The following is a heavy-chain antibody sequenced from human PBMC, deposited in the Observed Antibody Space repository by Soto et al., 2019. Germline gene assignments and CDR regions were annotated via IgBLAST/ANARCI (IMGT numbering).Heavy chain of an antibody. J-gene: IGHJ4*02. Sequence: GGSLRLSCAASGFTFSGSAMHWVRQASGKGLEWVGRIRSKANSYATAYAASVKGRFTISRDDSKNTAYLQMNSLKTEGTAVYYCTRRRSDSYGYDYWGQGTLVTVSS. CDR3: TRRRSDSYGYDY. D-gene: IGHD5-18*01. CDR2: IRSKANSYAT. V-gene: IGHV3-73*01. CDR1: GFTFSGSA.